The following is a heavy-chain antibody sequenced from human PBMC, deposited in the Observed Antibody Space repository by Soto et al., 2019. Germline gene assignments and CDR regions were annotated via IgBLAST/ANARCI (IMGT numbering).Heavy chain of an antibody. J-gene: IGHJ2*01. D-gene: IGHD1-26*01. V-gene: IGHV4-39*01. CDR1: GGSISSSSYY. Sequence: SETLSLTCTVSGGSISSSSYYWSWIRQPPGKGLEWIGSIYYSGSTYYNPSLKSRVTISVDTSKNQFSLKLSSVTAADTAVYYCARLGSGSYKPYWYFDLWGRATLVTVS. CDR2: IYYSGST. CDR3: ARLGSGSYKPYWYFDL.